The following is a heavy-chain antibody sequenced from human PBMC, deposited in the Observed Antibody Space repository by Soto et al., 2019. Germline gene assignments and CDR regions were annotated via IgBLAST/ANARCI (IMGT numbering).Heavy chain of an antibody. CDR3: ARLMTTVTTGYYYYYMDV. CDR2: ISSNGGST. Sequence: GGSLRLSCAASGFTFSSYAMHWVRQAPGKGLEYVSAISSNGGSTYYANSVKGRFTISRDNSKNTLYLQMGSLRAEDMAVYYCARLMTTVTTGYYYYYMDVWGKGTTVTVSS. CDR1: GFTFSSYA. V-gene: IGHV3-64*01. J-gene: IGHJ6*03. D-gene: IGHD4-17*01.